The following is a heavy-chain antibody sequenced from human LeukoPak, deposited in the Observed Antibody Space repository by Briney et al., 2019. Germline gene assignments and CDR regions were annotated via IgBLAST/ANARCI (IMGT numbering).Heavy chain of an antibody. Sequence: ASVKVSCKDSGYTFTSYDINWVRQATGQGLEWMGWMNPNSGNTGYAQKFQGRVTMTRNTSISTAYMELSSLRSEDTAVYYCARGSNDYGDYGHHYWGQGTLVTVSS. CDR3: ARGSNDYGDYGHHY. CDR1: GYTFTSYD. CDR2: MNPNSGNT. D-gene: IGHD4-17*01. V-gene: IGHV1-8*01. J-gene: IGHJ4*02.